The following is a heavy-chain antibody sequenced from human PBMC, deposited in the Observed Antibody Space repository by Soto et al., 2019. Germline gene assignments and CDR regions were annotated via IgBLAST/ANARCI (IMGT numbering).Heavy chain of an antibody. CDR1: GFTFSSYA. J-gene: IGHJ4*02. CDR3: AKDGGGYCSGGSCYSGGND. V-gene: IGHV3-23*01. D-gene: IGHD2-15*01. CDR2: ISGSGGST. Sequence: EVQLLESGGGLGQPGGSLRLSCAASGFTFSSYAMSWVRQAPGKGLEWVSAISGSGGSTYYADSVKGRFTIARDNSKNKLYLQMNSLRAEDTAVYYCAKDGGGYCSGGSCYSGGNDRGQGTLGNVSS.